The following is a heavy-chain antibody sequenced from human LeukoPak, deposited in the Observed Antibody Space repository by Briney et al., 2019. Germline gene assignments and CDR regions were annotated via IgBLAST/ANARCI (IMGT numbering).Heavy chain of an antibody. Sequence: GRSLRLSCAASGFTFSSHWMHWVRQAPGKGLVWASVISPDGSTTNYAEPVKGRFTISRDNAKNTLYLQMNSLRAEDTAVYYCARPVGTTVSVDYWGQGTLVTVSS. V-gene: IGHV3-74*01. CDR2: ISPDGSTT. CDR3: ARPVGTTVSVDY. CDR1: GFTFSSHW. J-gene: IGHJ4*02. D-gene: IGHD1-26*01.